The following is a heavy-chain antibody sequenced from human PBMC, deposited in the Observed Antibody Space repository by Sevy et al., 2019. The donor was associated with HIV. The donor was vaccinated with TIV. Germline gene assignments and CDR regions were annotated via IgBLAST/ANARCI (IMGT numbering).Heavy chain of an antibody. Sequence: GGSLRLSCAASGFTFSSYAMHWVRQAPSKGLEWVAVISYDGSNKYYADSVKGRFTISRDNSKNTLYLQMNSLRAEDTAVYYCARARERRGYDAFDIWGQGTMVTVSS. D-gene: IGHD1-1*01. V-gene: IGHV3-30*04. J-gene: IGHJ3*02. CDR3: ARARERRGYDAFDI. CDR2: ISYDGSNK. CDR1: GFTFSSYA.